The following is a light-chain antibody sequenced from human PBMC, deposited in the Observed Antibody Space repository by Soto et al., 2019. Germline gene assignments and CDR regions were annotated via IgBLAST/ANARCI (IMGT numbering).Light chain of an antibody. Sequence: QSVLTQPPSASGTPGQRVTISCSGSSSNIESNTVTWYKQLPGTAPKLVIYSNYDRPSGVPDRFSGSTSGTSASLVIRGLQSEDEADYYCAAWDEILNGYVLGDGTKLTVL. V-gene: IGLV1-44*01. CDR3: AAWDEILNGYV. CDR1: SSNIESNT. CDR2: SNY. J-gene: IGLJ1*01.